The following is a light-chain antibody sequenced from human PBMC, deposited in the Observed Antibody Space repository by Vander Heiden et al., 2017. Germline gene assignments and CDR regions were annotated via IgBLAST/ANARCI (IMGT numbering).Light chain of an antibody. Sequence: EIVMTQSPATLSVSPGERATLSCRASQSVSTNLAWYQQKPGQGPRLLIFAASTRAPGVPDRISGSGYGTEFALTISSRQSEDIAVYFCQQHKNSPPWTFGQGTKVELK. CDR1: QSVSTN. CDR2: AAS. V-gene: IGKV3-15*01. CDR3: QQHKNSPPWT. J-gene: IGKJ1*01.